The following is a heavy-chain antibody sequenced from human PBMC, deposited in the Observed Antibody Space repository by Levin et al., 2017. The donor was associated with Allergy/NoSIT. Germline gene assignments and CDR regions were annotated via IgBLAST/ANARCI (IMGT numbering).Heavy chain of an antibody. D-gene: IGHD6-13*01. J-gene: IGHJ6*03. CDR3: ARGSSEYTYYYYYYMDV. Sequence: SCAASGFTFSSYAMHWVRQAPGKGLEWVAVISYDGSNKYYADSVKGRFTISRDNSKNTLYLQMNSLRAEDTAVYYCARGSSEYTYYYYYYMDVWGKGTTVTVSS. V-gene: IGHV3-30-3*01. CDR1: GFTFSSYA. CDR2: ISYDGSNK.